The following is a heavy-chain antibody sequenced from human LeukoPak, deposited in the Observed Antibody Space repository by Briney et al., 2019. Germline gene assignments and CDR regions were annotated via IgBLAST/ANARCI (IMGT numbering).Heavy chain of an antibody. CDR3: ARGGGLTSTWDY. J-gene: IGHJ4*02. CDR2: INPNSGGA. CDR1: GYTFAAYY. D-gene: IGHD3-16*01. Sequence: ASVKVSCKASGYTFAAYYVHWVRQAPGQGLEWMGWINPNSGGANYAQKFQGRVTMTRDTSISTAYMELTWLRSDDSAVYYCARGGGLTSTWDYWGQGTLVTVSS. V-gene: IGHV1-2*02.